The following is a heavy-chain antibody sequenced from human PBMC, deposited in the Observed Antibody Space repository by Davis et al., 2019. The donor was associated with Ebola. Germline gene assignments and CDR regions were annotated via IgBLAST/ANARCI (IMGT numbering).Heavy chain of an antibody. CDR2: IIPIFGTT. Sequence: SVKVSCKASGNTISTYTIDWVRQAPGQGLEWMGGIIPIFGTTNYAQKFRGRVMITADKSTRIAYMELSSLGSEDTAVYYCARGPSVATAHYFDYGGQGTLVTVSS. CDR3: ARGPSVATAHYFDY. V-gene: IGHV1-69*06. J-gene: IGHJ4*02. CDR1: GNTISTYT. D-gene: IGHD2-21*02.